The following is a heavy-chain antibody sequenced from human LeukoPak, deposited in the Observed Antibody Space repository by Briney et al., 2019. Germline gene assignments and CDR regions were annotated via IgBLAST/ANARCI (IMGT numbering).Heavy chain of an antibody. CDR1: GFTSSSYA. D-gene: IGHD3-22*01. CDR3: AEDRDYYDSSGYFDY. Sequence: GGSLRLSCAASGFTSSSYAMSWVRQAPGKGLEWVSAISGSGGSTYYADSVKGRFTISRDNSKNTLYLQMNGLRAEDTAVYYCAEDRDYYDSSGYFDYWGQGTLVTVSS. V-gene: IGHV3-23*01. CDR2: ISGSGGST. J-gene: IGHJ4*02.